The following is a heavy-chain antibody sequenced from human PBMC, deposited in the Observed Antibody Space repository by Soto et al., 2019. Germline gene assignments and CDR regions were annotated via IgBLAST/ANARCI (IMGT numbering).Heavy chain of an antibody. V-gene: IGHV3-53*01. D-gene: IGHD6-13*01. CDR2: IYSDGTT. CDR1: GFTVSSNY. CDR3: ARDRYSKSDYKYGMDV. Sequence: PGGSLRLSCAASGFTVSSNYMTWVRQAPGKGLEWVSVIYSDGTTYYADSVKGRFTISRDNSKNTLYLQMNSLRAEDTAVYYCARDRYSKSDYKYGMDVWGRGTTVTVSS. J-gene: IGHJ6*02.